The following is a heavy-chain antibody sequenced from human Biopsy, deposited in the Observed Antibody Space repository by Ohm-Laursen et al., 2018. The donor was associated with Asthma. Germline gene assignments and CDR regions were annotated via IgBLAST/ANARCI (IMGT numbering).Heavy chain of an antibody. CDR2: IWYDGGNK. J-gene: IGHJ5*02. CDR3: ARDEAVVVPAAIPGNWFDP. V-gene: IGHV3-33*01. D-gene: IGHD2-2*01. CDR1: GFTFSSYG. Sequence: SLRLSCAASGFTFSSYGMHWVRQAPGKGLEWVAVIWYDGGNKYYADSVKGRFIISRDNSKNTLYLQMNSLRAEDTAVYYCARDEAVVVPAAIPGNWFDPWGQGTLVTVSS.